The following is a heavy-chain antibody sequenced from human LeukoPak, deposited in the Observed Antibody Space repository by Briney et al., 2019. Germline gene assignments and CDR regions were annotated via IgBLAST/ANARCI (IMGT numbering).Heavy chain of an antibody. CDR3: VRQCMGYSHGYFDY. D-gene: IGHD5-18*01. CDR2: IYYTGRD. J-gene: IGHJ4*02. V-gene: IGHV4-39*01. CDR1: GGSISGSSYY. Sequence: SETLSLTCTASGGSISGSSYYWGWIRQPPGKGLEWLGSIYYTGRDYYNPSLKSRVTTSVDTSKNQFSLALSSVTAADTAVYYCVRQCMGYSHGYFDYWGQGSLVTVSS.